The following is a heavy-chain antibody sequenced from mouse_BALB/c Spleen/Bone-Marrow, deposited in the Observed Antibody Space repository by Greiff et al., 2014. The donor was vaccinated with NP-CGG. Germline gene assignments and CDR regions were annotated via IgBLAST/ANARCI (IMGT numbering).Heavy chain of an antibody. CDR1: GFSFNSYG. CDR3: SMYAYDEYTEVSFVF. D-gene: IGHD2-10*01. Sequence: EVQLVESGGGLVKSGGSLKLSCAASGFSFNSYGMSWVRQTPEKRLEWVATIRGGGSYTFYPDRVKGRFTITRDNAKNNLYMQLGSLKSDVSAFYYFSMYAYDEYTEVSFVFWGQGTLVPRSA. J-gene: IGHJ3*01. CDR2: IRGGGSYT. V-gene: IGHV5-9-2*01.